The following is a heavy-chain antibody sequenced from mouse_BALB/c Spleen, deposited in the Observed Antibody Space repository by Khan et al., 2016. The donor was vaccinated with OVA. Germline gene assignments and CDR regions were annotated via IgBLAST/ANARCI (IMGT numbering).Heavy chain of an antibody. V-gene: IGHV14-1*02. CDR3: ARSGYEAWFAY. J-gene: IGHJ3*01. CDR1: GFNIKDYY. CDR2: IDPENGND. D-gene: IGHD3-1*01. Sequence: VQLQQSGAELVRPGALVKLSCKASGFNIKDYYIHWVKQRPEQGLEWIGWIDPENGNDIYDPKFQGKASITADTSSNTAYLQLNSLTSEDTAVYYWARSGYEAWFAYWGQGTLVSVSA.